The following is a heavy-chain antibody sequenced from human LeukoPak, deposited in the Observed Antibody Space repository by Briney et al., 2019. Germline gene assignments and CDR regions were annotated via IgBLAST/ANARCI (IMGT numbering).Heavy chain of an antibody. V-gene: IGHV1-18*01. Sequence: ASVKVSCKASGYTFTSYGISWVRQAPRQGLEWMGWISAYNGNTNYAQKLQGRVTMTTDTSTSTAYMELRSLRSDDTAVYYCARDYYDSGYDFFVPFDYWGQGTLVTVSS. J-gene: IGHJ4*02. D-gene: IGHD5-12*01. CDR3: ARDYYDSGYDFFVPFDY. CDR1: GYTFTSYG. CDR2: ISAYNGNT.